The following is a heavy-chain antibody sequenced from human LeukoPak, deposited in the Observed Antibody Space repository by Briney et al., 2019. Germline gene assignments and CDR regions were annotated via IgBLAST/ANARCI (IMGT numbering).Heavy chain of an antibody. CDR1: GYSFISYD. D-gene: IGHD6-13*01. Sequence: AAVQVSCKACGYSFISYDIIGVGQATGRGLEGMVWMNPTSSNTGYAQKFQGRVTMTRNTSISTAYMELSSARSDDTAVYNCARDTRAAAGTPFFDYWGQGTLVTVSS. CDR3: ARDTRAAAGTPFFDY. J-gene: IGHJ4*02. V-gene: IGHV1-8*01. CDR2: MNPTSSNT.